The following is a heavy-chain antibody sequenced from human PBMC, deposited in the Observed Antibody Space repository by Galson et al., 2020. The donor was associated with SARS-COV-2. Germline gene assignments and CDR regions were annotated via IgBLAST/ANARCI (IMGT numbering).Heavy chain of an antibody. CDR2: ISGNKNYI. Sequence: GGSLRLSCVASGFMFDNHYMSWVRQAPGKGLEWLSYISGNKNYINYADSVKGRFTISRDNDENSVFLQMDNLRAEDSAVYYCARDKGRNRFYGLDVWGQGTTVTVSS. J-gene: IGHJ6*02. V-gene: IGHV3-11*06. CDR3: ARDKGRNRFYGLDV. CDR1: GFMFDNHY.